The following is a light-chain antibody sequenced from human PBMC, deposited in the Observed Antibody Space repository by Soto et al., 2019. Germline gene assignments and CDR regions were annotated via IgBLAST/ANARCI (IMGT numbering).Light chain of an antibody. CDR2: KAS. J-gene: IGKJ1*01. CDR3: QQYSTYSRT. V-gene: IGKV1-5*03. Sequence: DIPMTQSPSTLSASIGDRVTITCRASQNITIWLAWYQQKPGKAPKLLIYKASTLESGVPSRFSGSGSGTEFTLTIGSLQPDDFATYHCQQYSTYSRTFGQGTKVEIK. CDR1: QNITIW.